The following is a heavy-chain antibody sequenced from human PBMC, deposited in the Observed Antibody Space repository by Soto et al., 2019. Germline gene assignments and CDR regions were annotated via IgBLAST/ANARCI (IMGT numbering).Heavy chain of an antibody. CDR1: GHIFTGHW. CDR3: ARAYAQFLNCWYLT. D-gene: IGHD2-2*01. J-gene: IGHJ5*02. V-gene: IGHV5-51*01. CDR2: MYPADSDT. Sequence: GASLKISCKDSGHIFTGHWYAWVCRMPGKGLEWKGIMYPADSDTRYSPSCQGQVTISADKSISTAYHHWDSMKASASAMFYCARAYAQFLNCWYLTWGQGTLVTVSS.